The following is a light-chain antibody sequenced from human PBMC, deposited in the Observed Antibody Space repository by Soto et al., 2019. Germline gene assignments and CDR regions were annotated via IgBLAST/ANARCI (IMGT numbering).Light chain of an antibody. CDR3: QERSNWIT. J-gene: IGKJ5*01. CDR2: DAS. Sequence: ENVLTQSPAPLSLSPGEGATLSCRASQSINTYLAWYQQKPGQAPRLLIYDASKRATGIPARFSGSGSGTNFTLTISSLEPEDFAVYYCQERSNWITLGQGTRLEIK. CDR1: QSINTY. V-gene: IGKV3-11*01.